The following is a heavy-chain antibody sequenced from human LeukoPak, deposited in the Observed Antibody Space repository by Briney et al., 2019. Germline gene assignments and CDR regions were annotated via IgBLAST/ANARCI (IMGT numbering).Heavy chain of an antibody. V-gene: IGHV1-2*02. CDR1: GYTFTGYY. D-gene: IGHD2-2*02. Sequence: ASVKVSCKASGYTFTGYYMHWVRQAPGQGLEWMGWINPNSGGTNYAQKFQGRVTMTRDTSISTAYMELSRLRSDDTAVYYCARVVSMVKYCSSTSCYTFGYWGQGTLSPSPQ. CDR3: ARVVSMVKYCSSTSCYTFGY. CDR2: INPNSGGT. J-gene: IGHJ4*02.